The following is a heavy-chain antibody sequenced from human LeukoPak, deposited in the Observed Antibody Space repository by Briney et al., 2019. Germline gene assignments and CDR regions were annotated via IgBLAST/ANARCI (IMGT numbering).Heavy chain of an antibody. CDR2: IYYSGST. CDR1: GGSISSYY. D-gene: IGHD3-10*01. V-gene: IGHV4-59*01. CDR3: ARDRVIFGVREKHHPYYYYYGMDV. Sequence: SETLSPTCTVSGGSISSYYWSWLRQPPGKGLEWIGYIYYSGSTNYNPSLKSRVTISVDTSKNQFSLKLSSATAADTAVYYCARDRVIFGVREKHHPYYYYYGMDVWGQGTTVTASS. J-gene: IGHJ6*02.